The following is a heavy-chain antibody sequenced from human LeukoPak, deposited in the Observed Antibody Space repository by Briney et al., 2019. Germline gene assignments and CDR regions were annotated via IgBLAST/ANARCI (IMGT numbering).Heavy chain of an antibody. CDR1: GFTFSNYG. D-gene: IGHD3-22*01. Sequence: GGSLRLSRAASGFTFSNYGMTWLRQTPAKGLEWVSAISGSGETTYYSDSVKGRFTISRDNSKNTLFLQMNSLRVEDAAMYYCGKTDGYFDQWGQGTLVAVSS. J-gene: IGHJ4*02. CDR3: GKTDGYFDQ. CDR2: ISGSGETT. V-gene: IGHV3-23*01.